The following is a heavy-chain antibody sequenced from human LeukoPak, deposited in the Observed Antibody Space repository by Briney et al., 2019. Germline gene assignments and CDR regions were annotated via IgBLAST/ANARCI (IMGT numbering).Heavy chain of an antibody. CDR2: IYYSGST. CDR1: GGSISSYY. V-gene: IGHV4-59*01. CDR3: ARGEPQTYYYGSGSHDI. Sequence: SETLSLTCTVSGGSISSYYWSWIRQPPGKGLEWSGYIYYSGSTNYNPSLKSRVTISVDTSKNQFSLKLSSVTAADTAVYYCARGEPQTYYYGSGSHDIWGQGTMVTVSS. D-gene: IGHD3-10*01. J-gene: IGHJ3*02.